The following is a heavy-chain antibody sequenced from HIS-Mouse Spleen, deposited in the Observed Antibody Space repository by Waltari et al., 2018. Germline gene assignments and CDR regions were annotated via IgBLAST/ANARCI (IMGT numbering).Heavy chain of an antibody. D-gene: IGHD2-15*01. Sequence: QVQLQQWGAGLLKPSETLSLTCAVYGGSFSGYYWSWIRQPPGKGLEWIGEINHSGSTNYNPSLKSRVTISVDTSKNQFSLKLSSVTAADTAVYYCARGRPLNTRVVAATPPFDYWGQGTLVTVSS. CDR1: GGSFSGYY. CDR3: ARGRPLNTRVVAATPPFDY. V-gene: IGHV4-34*01. CDR2: INHSGST. J-gene: IGHJ4*02.